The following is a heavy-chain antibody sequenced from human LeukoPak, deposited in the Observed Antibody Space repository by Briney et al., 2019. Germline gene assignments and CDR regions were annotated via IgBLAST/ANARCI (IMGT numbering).Heavy chain of an antibody. Sequence: GGSPRLSCAASGFTFDDYAMHWVRQAPGKGLEWVSLISWDGGITYYADSVKGRFTISRDNSKNSLYLQMNSLRAEDTALYYCAKDVPESKLFDYVWGRTGAFDIWGQGTMVTVSS. V-gene: IGHV3-43D*03. J-gene: IGHJ3*02. D-gene: IGHD3-16*01. CDR1: GFTFDDYA. CDR2: ISWDGGIT. CDR3: AKDVPESKLFDYVWGRTGAFDI.